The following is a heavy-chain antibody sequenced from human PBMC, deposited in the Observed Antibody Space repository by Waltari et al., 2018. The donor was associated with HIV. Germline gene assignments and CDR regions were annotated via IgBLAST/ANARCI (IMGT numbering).Heavy chain of an antibody. Sequence: EVQLVDSGGGLVKPGGSQRLSCAVSGFTFSRYNMAWVRQAPGKGLEWVSSISFSSDYIYYADSVKGRFTISRDNAKNSLFLQMNSLRDEDTAVYYCARFGPGSGNFFFDYWGRGTLVTVSS. J-gene: IGHJ4*02. V-gene: IGHV3-21*01. D-gene: IGHD2-15*01. CDR1: GFTFSRYN. CDR3: ARFGPGSGNFFFDY. CDR2: ISFSSDYI.